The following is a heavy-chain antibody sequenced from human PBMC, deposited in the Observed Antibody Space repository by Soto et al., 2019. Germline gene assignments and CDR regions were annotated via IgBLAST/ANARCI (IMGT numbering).Heavy chain of an antibody. V-gene: IGHV3-23*01. CDR1: GFTFSSYA. CDR2: ISGSGGST. D-gene: IGHD5-12*01. Sequence: PGGSLRLSCAASGFTFSSYAMSWVRQAPGKGLEWVSAISGSGGSTYYADSVKGRFTVSRDNSKNTLYLQMNSLRAEDTAVYYCAKVTVATISSDYFDYWGQGTLVTVSS. CDR3: AKVTVATISSDYFDY. J-gene: IGHJ4*02.